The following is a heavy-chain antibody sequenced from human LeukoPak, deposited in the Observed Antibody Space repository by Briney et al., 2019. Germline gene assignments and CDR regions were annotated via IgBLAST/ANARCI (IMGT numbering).Heavy chain of an antibody. CDR1: GFTFTNYG. Sequence: GGSLRLSCAASGFTFTNYGMQWVRQAPGKGLEWVSYISSSSIYTNYADSVKGRFTISRDNAKNSLYLQMNSLRAEDTAVYYCARDREHYFDYWGQGTLVTVSS. J-gene: IGHJ4*02. CDR3: ARDREHYFDY. V-gene: IGHV3-21*05. CDR2: ISSSSIYT.